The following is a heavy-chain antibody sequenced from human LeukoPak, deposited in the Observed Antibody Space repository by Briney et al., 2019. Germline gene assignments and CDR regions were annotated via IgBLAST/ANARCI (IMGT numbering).Heavy chain of an antibody. V-gene: IGHV4-28*03. CDR1: GYSISSSNW. D-gene: IGHD4-11*01. CDR3: AKAKAGGYNLIDYSFDY. Sequence: SDTLSLICAISGYSISSSNWWGWIRQPPGKGLELIGYIHYGGITNYTPSLKSRVTMSIDRSKSQFSLKLASVTAADTAVYYCAKAKAGGYNLIDYSFDYWGQGTLVTVSS. CDR2: IHYGGIT. J-gene: IGHJ4*02.